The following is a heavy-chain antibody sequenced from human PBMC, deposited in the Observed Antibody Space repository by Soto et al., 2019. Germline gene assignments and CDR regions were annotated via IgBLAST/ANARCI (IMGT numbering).Heavy chain of an antibody. D-gene: IGHD2-15*01. J-gene: IGHJ4*02. CDR2: MNPDSGHA. Sequence: QVQLLQSGAEVKKPGASVKVSCKASGYTFTNSDINWVRQAPGQGREWMGWMNPDSGHAAYAKKFQGRVTLTTSTSTSTVYMEMRSLGTEDTAVYYCARRPHCSGGSCYYGLDNWGQGTLVTVSS. CDR3: ARRPHCSGGSCYYGLDN. V-gene: IGHV1-8*01. CDR1: GYTFTNSD.